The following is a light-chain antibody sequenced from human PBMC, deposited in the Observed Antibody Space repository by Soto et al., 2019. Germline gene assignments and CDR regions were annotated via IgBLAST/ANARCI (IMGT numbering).Light chain of an antibody. CDR1: SSNIGSNY. CDR3: AAWDDSLSGRV. Sequence: QSVLTQPPSASGTHGKRVTISCSGSSSNIGSNYVYWYQQLPGTAPKLLIYRNNQRPSGVPDRFSGSKSGTSASLAISGLRSEDEADYYCAAWDDSLSGRVFGGGTKLTVL. CDR2: RNN. J-gene: IGLJ3*02. V-gene: IGLV1-47*01.